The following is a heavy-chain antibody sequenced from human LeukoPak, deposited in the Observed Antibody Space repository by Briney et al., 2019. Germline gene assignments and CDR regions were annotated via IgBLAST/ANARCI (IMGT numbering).Heavy chain of an antibody. CDR1: GYTFTSYG. D-gene: IGHD3-16*01. Sequence: ASVKVSCKASGYTFTSYGISWVRQAAGQGVEWMGWISAYNGNTNDAQKLQRRVTMTTDTSTSTAYIELRSLRSADTAVYYCARVLNGPWGWFDPWGQGTLVTVSS. CDR3: ARVLNGPWGWFDP. V-gene: IGHV1-18*01. CDR2: ISAYNGNT. J-gene: IGHJ5*02.